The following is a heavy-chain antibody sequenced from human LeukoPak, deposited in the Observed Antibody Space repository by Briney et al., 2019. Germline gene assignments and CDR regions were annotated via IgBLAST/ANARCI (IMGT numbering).Heavy chain of an antibody. V-gene: IGHV1-8*01. CDR2: MNPVSGIA. CDR3: ARAPMGAAALY. D-gene: IGHD6-13*01. Sequence: ASVKVSCKASGYTFTNFDINWVRQAPGQGLEWMGWMNPVSGIAGSAQKFQGRITLTRDTSINTAYMELSSLRSDGTAFYYCARAPMGAAALYWGQGTLVTVSS. CDR1: GYTFTNFD. J-gene: IGHJ4*02.